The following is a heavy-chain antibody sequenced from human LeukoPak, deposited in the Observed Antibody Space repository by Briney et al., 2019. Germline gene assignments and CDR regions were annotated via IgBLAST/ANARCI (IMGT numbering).Heavy chain of an antibody. D-gene: IGHD3-10*01. CDR1: GGTFSSYT. CDR2: IISILGIA. Sequence: SVKVSCKASGGTFSSYTISWVRQAPGQGLEWMGRIISILGIANYAQKFQGRVTITADKSTSTAYMELSSLRSEDTAVYYCASSYFGELLYPLEYWGQGTLVTVSS. J-gene: IGHJ4*02. CDR3: ASSYFGELLYPLEY. V-gene: IGHV1-69*02.